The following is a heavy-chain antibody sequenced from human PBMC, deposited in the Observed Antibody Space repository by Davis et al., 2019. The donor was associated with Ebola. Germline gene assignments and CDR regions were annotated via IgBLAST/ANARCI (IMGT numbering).Heavy chain of an antibody. CDR1: GGSFSGYY. D-gene: IGHD5-18*01. Sequence: PSETLSLTCAVYGGSFSGYYWSWIRQPPGKGLEWIGEINHSGSTNYNPSLKSRVTISVDTSKNQFSLKLSSVTAADTAVYYCARGSKYSYGPFWGYWGQGTLVTVSS. CDR3: ARGSKYSYGPFWGY. V-gene: IGHV4-34*01. CDR2: INHSGST. J-gene: IGHJ4*02.